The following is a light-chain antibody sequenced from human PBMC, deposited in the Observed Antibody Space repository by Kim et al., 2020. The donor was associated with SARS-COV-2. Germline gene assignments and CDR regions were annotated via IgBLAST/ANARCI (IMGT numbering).Light chain of an antibody. V-gene: IGLV1-44*01. Sequence: ELTQPPSASGTPGQRVTISCSGSISNIGTNTVNWYQQLPGTAPKLLIYSNNQRPSGVPDRFSGSKSGTSAYLAISGLQSDDEADYYCAAWDDSRTVLFGGGTQLTVL. J-gene: IGLJ2*01. CDR3: AAWDDSRTVL. CDR2: SNN. CDR1: ISNIGTNT.